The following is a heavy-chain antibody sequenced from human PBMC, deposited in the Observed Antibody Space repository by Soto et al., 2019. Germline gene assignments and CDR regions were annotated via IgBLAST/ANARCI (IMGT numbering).Heavy chain of an antibody. V-gene: IGHV3-74*01. CDR2: INSDGSST. J-gene: IGHJ2*01. CDR3: ARGGSLNWYFDL. Sequence: EVQLVKSGGALVQPGGSLRLSGEASGSTFGSNWLPWARQAPGKGLVWVSRINSDGSSTSYADSVKGRFTISRDNAKNTLYLQMNSLRAEDTAVYYCARGGSLNWYFDLWGRGTLVTVSS. CDR1: GSTFGSNW. D-gene: IGHD1-26*01.